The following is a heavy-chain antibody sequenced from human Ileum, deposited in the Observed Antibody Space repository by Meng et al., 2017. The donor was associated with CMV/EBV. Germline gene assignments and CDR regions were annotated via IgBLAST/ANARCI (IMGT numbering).Heavy chain of an antibody. Sequence: QVELQESGPGLVTPSESLSFTCSVSGDSISSGNYYWGWIRQPPGKDLEWIGSIYYSGSTYDNPSLKSRVTMSVDPSKNQFSLRLSSVTAADTAIYYCVGDWGPYKSRGYFDPWGQGTLVTVSS. CDR3: VGDWGPYKSRGYFDP. CDR1: GDSISSGNYY. D-gene: IGHD5-12*01. V-gene: IGHV4-39*07. CDR2: IYYSGST. J-gene: IGHJ5*02.